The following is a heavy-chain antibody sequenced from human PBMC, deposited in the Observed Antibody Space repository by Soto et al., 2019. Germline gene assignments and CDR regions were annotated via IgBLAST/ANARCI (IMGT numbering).Heavy chain of an antibody. Sequence: GGSLRLSCAASGFTFTNYAMSWVRQAPGKGLEWVSSISGSGGSTSYADSVKGRFTISRDNSKNTLYLQMNSLRAEDTAVYYCAKLSNYDTSGYFDGYWGQGTLVTVSS. CDR3: AKLSNYDTSGYFDGY. J-gene: IGHJ4*02. D-gene: IGHD3-22*01. V-gene: IGHV3-23*01. CDR1: GFTFTNYA. CDR2: ISGSGGST.